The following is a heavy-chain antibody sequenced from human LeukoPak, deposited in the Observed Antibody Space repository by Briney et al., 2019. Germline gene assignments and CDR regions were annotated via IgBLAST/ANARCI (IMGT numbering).Heavy chain of an antibody. Sequence: PGGSLRLSCAASGFTFSHYGMHWVRQTPGAGLEWVAVIWSDGSDKYYAKSVKDRFTISRDNSKNYLFLQMNSLRAEDTAVYYCAKDAQRGFDYSNSLQNWGQGILVTVSS. V-gene: IGHV3-33*06. CDR2: IWSDGSDK. D-gene: IGHD4-11*01. CDR1: GFTFSHYG. CDR3: AKDAQRGFDYSNSLQN. J-gene: IGHJ1*01.